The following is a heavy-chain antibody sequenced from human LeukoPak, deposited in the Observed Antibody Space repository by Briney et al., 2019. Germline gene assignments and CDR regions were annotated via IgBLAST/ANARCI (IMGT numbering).Heavy chain of an antibody. J-gene: IGHJ4*02. CDR2: ISAYNGNT. D-gene: IGHD2-21*01. CDR3: ARGLHKVYSGDY. V-gene: IGHV1-18*01. CDR1: GGTFSSYA. Sequence: ASVKVSCKASGGTFSSYAISWVRQAPGQGLEWMGWISAYNGNTNYAQKLQGRVTMTTDTSTSTAYMELRSLRSDDTAVYYCARGLHKVYSGDYWGQGTLVTVSS.